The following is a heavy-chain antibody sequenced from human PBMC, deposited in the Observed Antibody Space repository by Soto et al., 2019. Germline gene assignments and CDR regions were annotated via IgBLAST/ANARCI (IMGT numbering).Heavy chain of an antibody. CDR1: GYTFTNFG. Sequence: ASVKVSCKTSGYTFTNFGLSWVRQAPGQGLEWMGWISAYNGNTNYAQNFQGRVTMTTDTSTSTAYMELRSLTSDDTAVYFCARYWRGAEGFDPWGQGTLVTVSS. CDR3: ARYWRGAEGFDP. V-gene: IGHV1-18*01. D-gene: IGHD1-1*01. CDR2: ISAYNGNT. J-gene: IGHJ4*02.